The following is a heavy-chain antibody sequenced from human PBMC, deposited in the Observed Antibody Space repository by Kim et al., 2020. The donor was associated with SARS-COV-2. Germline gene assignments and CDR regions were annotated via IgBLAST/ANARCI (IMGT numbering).Heavy chain of an antibody. Sequence: TNYATKLQGRVTMTTDTSTSTAYMEVRSLRSDDTAVYYCARSYYYYGMDVWGQGTTVTVSS. J-gene: IGHJ6*02. V-gene: IGHV1-18*01. CDR2: T. CDR3: ARSYYYYGMDV.